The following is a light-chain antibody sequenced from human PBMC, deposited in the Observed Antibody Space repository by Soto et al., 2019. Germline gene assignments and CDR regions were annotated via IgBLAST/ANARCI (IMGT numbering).Light chain of an antibody. V-gene: IGLV2-8*01. CDR3: SSYAGRNNMV. CDR2: EVS. CDR1: SSDIGTYKY. Sequence: QSALTQPPSASGSPGQSVTISCTGTSSDIGTYKYVSWYQHHPGKAPKLMIYEVSKRPSGVPDRFSGPKSGNTASLTVSGLLTEDEADYYCSSYAGRNNMVFGGGTKLTVL. J-gene: IGLJ2*01.